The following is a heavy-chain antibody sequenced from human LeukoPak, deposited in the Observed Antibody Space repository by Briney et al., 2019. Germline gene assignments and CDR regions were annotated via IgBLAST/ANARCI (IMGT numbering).Heavy chain of an antibody. J-gene: IGHJ4*02. CDR2: ISSSSSTI. D-gene: IGHD3-3*01. V-gene: IGHV3-48*01. CDR3: ARDFLEDSY. Sequence: PGGSLRLSCAASGFTFSNYNMNWVRQAPGKGLEWLSYISSSSSTIYYADSVKGRFTISRDNARNSLYLQMNCLRAEDTAVYYCARDFLEDSYWGQGTLVTVSS. CDR1: GFTFSNYN.